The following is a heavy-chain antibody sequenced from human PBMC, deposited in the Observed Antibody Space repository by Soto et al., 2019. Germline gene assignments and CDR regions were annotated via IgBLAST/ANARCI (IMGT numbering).Heavy chain of an antibody. CDR2: INAGNGNT. CDR3: ARDLAHYYGSGSYYQRDYYYGMDV. Sequence: VASVQVSCKASGYTFTSYAMHWVRQAPGQRLEWMGWINAGNGNTKYSQKFQGRVTITRDTSASTAYMELSSLRSEDTAVYYCARDLAHYYGSGSYYQRDYYYGMDVWGQGTTVTVSS. V-gene: IGHV1-3*01. CDR1: GYTFTSYA. J-gene: IGHJ6*02. D-gene: IGHD3-10*01.